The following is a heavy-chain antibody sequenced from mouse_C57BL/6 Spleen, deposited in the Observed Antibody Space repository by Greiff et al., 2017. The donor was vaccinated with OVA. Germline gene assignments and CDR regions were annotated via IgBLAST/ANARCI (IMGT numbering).Heavy chain of an antibody. CDR1: GYTFTSSG. Sequence: VQLQQSGAELARPGASVKLSCKASGYTFTSSGISWVKQRPGQGLEWIGEIYPRSGNTYYNEKFKGKATLTADKSSSTAYMELRSLTSEDSAVYFCARSEDYGSSYDYAMDYWGQGTSVTVSS. J-gene: IGHJ4*01. V-gene: IGHV1-81*01. CDR3: ARSEDYGSSYDYAMDY. D-gene: IGHD1-1*01. CDR2: IYPRSGNT.